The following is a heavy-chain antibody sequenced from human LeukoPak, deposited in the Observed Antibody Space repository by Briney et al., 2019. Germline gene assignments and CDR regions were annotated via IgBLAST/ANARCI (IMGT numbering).Heavy chain of an antibody. Sequence: PSETLSLTCAVSGYSITSSSWWGWIRQPPGKGLEWIGYIYHSGTTYYNPSLQSRVTMSVDTSKNQFSLKLSSVTAADTAVYYCARNYGGNVHWGQGTLVTVSS. CDR2: IYHSGTT. D-gene: IGHD4-23*01. J-gene: IGHJ4*02. V-gene: IGHV4-28*01. CDR3: ARNYGGNVH. CDR1: GYSITSSSW.